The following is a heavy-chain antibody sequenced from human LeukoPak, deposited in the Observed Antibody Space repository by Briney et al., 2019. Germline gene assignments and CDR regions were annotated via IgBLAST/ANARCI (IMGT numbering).Heavy chain of an antibody. CDR2: IIPILGIA. CDR1: GGTFSSYA. Sequence: GASVKVSCKASGGTFSSYAISWVRQAPGQGLEWMGRIIPILGIANCAQKFQGRVTITADKSTSTAYMELSSLRSEDTAVYYCAIRYHNWNRLYGMDVWGQGTTVTVSS. CDR3: AIRYHNWNRLYGMDV. J-gene: IGHJ6*02. V-gene: IGHV1-69*04. D-gene: IGHD1-20*01.